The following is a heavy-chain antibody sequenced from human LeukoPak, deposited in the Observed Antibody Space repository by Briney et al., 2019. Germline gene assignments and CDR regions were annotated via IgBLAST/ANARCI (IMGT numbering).Heavy chain of an antibody. V-gene: IGHV3-30*04. J-gene: IGHJ4*02. D-gene: IGHD3-22*01. CDR3: ARDFSSGYYDISYYFDY. Sequence: GGSLRLSCVASGFSFSGSAMHWVRQAPGKGLEWVAVISYDGSNKYYADSVKGRFTISRDNSKNTLYLQMNSLRAEDTAVYYCARDFSSGYYDISYYFDYWGQGTLVTVSS. CDR1: GFSFSGSA. CDR2: ISYDGSNK.